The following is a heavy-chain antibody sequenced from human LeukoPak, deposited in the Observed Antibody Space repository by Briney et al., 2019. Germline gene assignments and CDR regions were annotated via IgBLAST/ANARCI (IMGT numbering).Heavy chain of an antibody. J-gene: IGHJ4*02. V-gene: IGHV4-39*07. D-gene: IGHD3-16*02. CDR3: ASSDTFGGVIVTNYFDY. Sequence: PSETLSLTCSISGDSISSSNYYWGWIRQPPGKGLEWIGSIYYSGSTYYSPSLKSRVTISVDTSKNQFSLKLSSVTAADTAVYYCASSDTFGGVIVTNYFDYWGQGTLVTVSS. CDR2: IYYSGST. CDR1: GDSISSSNYY.